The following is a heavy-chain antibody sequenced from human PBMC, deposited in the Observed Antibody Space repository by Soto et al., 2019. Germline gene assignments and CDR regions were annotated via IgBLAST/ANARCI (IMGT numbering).Heavy chain of an antibody. Sequence: SVKVSCKASGGTFSSYAISWVRQAPGQGLEWMGGIIPIFGKANYAQKFQGRVTITADESTSTAYMELRSLRSEDTAVYYCARDRLLAVSSSSTKNYYGMGVWGQGTTVTVSS. CDR3: ARDRLLAVSSSSTKNYYGMGV. J-gene: IGHJ6*02. D-gene: IGHD1-1*01. V-gene: IGHV1-69*13. CDR1: GGTFSSYA. CDR2: IIPIFGKA.